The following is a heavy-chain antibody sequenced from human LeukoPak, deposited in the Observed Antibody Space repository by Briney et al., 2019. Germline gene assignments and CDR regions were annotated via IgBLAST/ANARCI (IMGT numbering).Heavy chain of an antibody. CDR3: ARDIGYCSSTSCYEYWFDP. Sequence: SETLSLTCTVSGCSISSYYWSWIRQPPGKGLEWMGHLYYSGSTDYNPSLKSRVTISVDTSKNQLSLKLSSVTAADTAVYYCARDIGYCSSTSCYEYWFDPWGQGTLVTVSS. CDR2: LYYSGST. D-gene: IGHD2-2*01. V-gene: IGHV4-59*01. CDR1: GCSISSYY. J-gene: IGHJ5*02.